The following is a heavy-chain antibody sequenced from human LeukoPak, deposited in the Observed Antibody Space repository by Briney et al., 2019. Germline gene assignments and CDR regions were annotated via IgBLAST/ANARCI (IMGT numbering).Heavy chain of an antibody. D-gene: IGHD4-11*01. Sequence: SETLSLTCTVSGGSISSHYWSWIRQPAGKGLEWIGRIYTSGSTNYNPSLKSRVTMSVDTSKNLFSLKLSSVTAADTAVYYCARETSHSARLGIDYWGQGTLVTVSS. CDR3: ARETSHSARLGIDY. CDR2: IYTSGST. J-gene: IGHJ4*02. CDR1: GGSISSHY. V-gene: IGHV4-4*07.